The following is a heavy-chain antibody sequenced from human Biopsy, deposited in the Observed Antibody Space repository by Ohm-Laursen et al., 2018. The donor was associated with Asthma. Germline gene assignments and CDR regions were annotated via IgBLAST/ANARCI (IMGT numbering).Heavy chain of an antibody. J-gene: IGHJ4*02. Sequence: SQTLSLTCSVSGGSIRSGAYYWSWVRQPPGKGLEWTGYIYYIGSTYYNPSLKSRVAISLDTSKNQFSLKLSSVTAADTAVYFCARRGGVRRYFDYWGQGTLVTVSS. CDR2: IYYIGST. V-gene: IGHV4-30-4*01. D-gene: IGHD3-16*01. CDR3: ARRGGVRRYFDY. CDR1: GGSIRSGAYY.